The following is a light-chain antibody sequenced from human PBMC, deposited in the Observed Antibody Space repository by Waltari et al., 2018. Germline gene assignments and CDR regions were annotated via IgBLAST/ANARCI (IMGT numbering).Light chain of an antibody. CDR1: QSVNSDF. J-gene: IGKJ1*01. CDR3: QQYVNSPPTWT. V-gene: IGKV3-20*01. CDR2: GAS. Sequence: EGVLTQSPGTLSLSPGDRATLSCRASQSVNSDFLGWYQQKPDQAPRLLIHGASSRAPEVPDRFSGSGSGTDFALSISRLEPEDYAVYYCQQYVNSPPTWTFGQGTKVEIK.